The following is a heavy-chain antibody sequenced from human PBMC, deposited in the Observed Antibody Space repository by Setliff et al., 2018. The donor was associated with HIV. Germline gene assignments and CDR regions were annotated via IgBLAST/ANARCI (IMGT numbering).Heavy chain of an antibody. J-gene: IGHJ4*02. CDR1: GYTFTRHH. Sequence: ASVKVSCKASGYTFTRHHVHWVRQAPGQGLEWMGIINPSGGSTSYAQKLQGRFTLTSDTSTDTVYMELRSLRSEDSAVYYCARVGGSGTYSTLDYWGQGTLVTVSS. D-gene: IGHD3-10*01. V-gene: IGHV1-46*04. CDR3: ARVGGSGTYSTLDY. CDR2: INPSGGST.